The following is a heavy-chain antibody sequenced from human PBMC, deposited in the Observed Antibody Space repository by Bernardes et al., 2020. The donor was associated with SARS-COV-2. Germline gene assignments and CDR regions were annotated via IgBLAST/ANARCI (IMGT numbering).Heavy chain of an antibody. J-gene: IGHJ4*02. V-gene: IGHV4-59*11. CDR3: ARAPFWDVASWGYFDY. Sequence: SETLSLTCTVSGGSISSHYWSWIRQPPGKGLEWIGYIYYSGSTNYNPSLKSRVTISVDTSKNQFSLKLSSVTAADTAVYYCARAPFWDVASWGYFDYWGQGTLVTVSS. CDR2: IYYSGST. CDR1: GGSISSHY. D-gene: IGHD5-12*01.